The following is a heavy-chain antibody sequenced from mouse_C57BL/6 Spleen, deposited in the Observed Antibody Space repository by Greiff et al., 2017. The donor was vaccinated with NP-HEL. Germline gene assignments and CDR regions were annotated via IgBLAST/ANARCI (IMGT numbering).Heavy chain of an antibody. CDR1: GYTFTSYW. V-gene: IGHV1-69*01. J-gene: IGHJ2*01. CDR2: IDPSDSYT. Sequence: VQLQQPGAELVMPGASVKLSCKASGYTFTSYWMHWVKQRPGQGLEWIGEIDPSDSYTNYNKKFKGKSTLTVDKSSSTAYMQLSSLTSEDSAVYYCARGYGSSYGYFDYWGQGTTLTVSS. D-gene: IGHD1-1*01. CDR3: ARGYGSSYGYFDY.